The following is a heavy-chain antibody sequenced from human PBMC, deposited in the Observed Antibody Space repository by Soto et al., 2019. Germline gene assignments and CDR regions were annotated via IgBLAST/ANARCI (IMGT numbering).Heavy chain of an antibody. CDR3: ARGRGWRDN. CDR1: GYTFASYD. V-gene: IGHV1-8*01. CDR2: MDPKSGYT. Sequence: ASVKVSCKASGYTFASYDINWVRQAAGHGLEWMGWMDPKSGYTDYAQKFQGRVTMTRNTSISTAYMELSSLRSEDTAVYYCARGRGWRDNWGQGTLVTVSS. J-gene: IGHJ4*02. D-gene: IGHD6-19*01.